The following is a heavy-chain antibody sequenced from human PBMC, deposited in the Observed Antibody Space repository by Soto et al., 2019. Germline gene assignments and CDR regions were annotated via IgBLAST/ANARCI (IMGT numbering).Heavy chain of an antibody. J-gene: IGHJ4*02. D-gene: IGHD6-19*01. CDR2: IRSKAYGGTT. CDR3: TREASYSSGWYVNLDPRPRYYFDY. Sequence: GGSLRLSCTASGFTFGDYAMSWFRQAPGKGLEWVGFIRSKAYGGTTEYAASVKGRFTISRDDSKSIAYLQMNSLKTEDTAVYYCTREASYSSGWYVNLDPRPRYYFDYWGQGTLVTVSS. CDR1: GFTFGDYA. V-gene: IGHV3-49*03.